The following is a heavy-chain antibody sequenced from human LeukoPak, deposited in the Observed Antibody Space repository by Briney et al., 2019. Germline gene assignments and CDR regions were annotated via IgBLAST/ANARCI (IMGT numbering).Heavy chain of an antibody. CDR1: GGSISSYY. CDR2: IYYDGST. J-gene: IGHJ4*02. CDR3: AREGTYPLDY. Sequence: PSETLSLTCTISGGSISSYYWSWIRHPPGKGLEWIGYIYYDGSTNYNPSLKSRVTMSVDTSKNQFSLELSSVTAADTAVYYCAREGTYPLDYWGPGTLVTVSS. V-gene: IGHV4-59*01.